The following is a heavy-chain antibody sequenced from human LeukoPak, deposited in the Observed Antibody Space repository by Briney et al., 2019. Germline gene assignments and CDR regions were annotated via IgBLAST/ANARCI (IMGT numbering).Heavy chain of an antibody. D-gene: IGHD3-22*01. Sequence: SQTLSLTCTVSGGSISSGGYYWSWIRQHPGKGLEWIGYIYYSGSTYYNPSLKSRVTISVDTSKNQFSLKLSSVTAADTAVYYCASNLLRAKYRGIYYDSSGSPGGYGMDVWGQGTTVTVSS. CDR1: GGSISSGGYY. CDR3: ASNLLRAKYRGIYYDSSGSPGGYGMDV. V-gene: IGHV4-31*03. CDR2: IYYSGST. J-gene: IGHJ6*02.